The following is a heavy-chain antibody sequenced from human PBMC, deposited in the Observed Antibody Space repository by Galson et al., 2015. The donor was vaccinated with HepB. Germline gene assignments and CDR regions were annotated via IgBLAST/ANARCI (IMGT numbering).Heavy chain of an antibody. CDR2: ITSSSSFI. J-gene: IGHJ2*01. Sequence: SLRLSCAASGFTFSSYNMNWVRQAPGKGLEWVSSITSSSSFIYYADSVKGRFTISRDNAKNSLYLHMHSLRAEDTAVYYCARVGVVVPPWYFDLWGRGTLVTVSS. D-gene: IGHD2-15*01. CDR3: ARVGVVVPPWYFDL. CDR1: GFTFSSYN. V-gene: IGHV3-21*01.